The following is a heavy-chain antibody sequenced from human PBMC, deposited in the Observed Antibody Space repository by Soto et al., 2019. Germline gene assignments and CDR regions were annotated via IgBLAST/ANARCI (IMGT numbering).Heavy chain of an antibody. CDR2: ISGSGGCT. CDR3: AKGYDGVGSYYFDY. Sequence: EVQLLESGGGLVQPGGSLRLSCAASGFTFSSYAMSWVRQAPGKGLEWVSAISGSGGCTYYADSVKGRFTIPRDNSKNTLYLQMNSLRAEDTAVYYCAKGYDGVGSYYFDYWGQGTLVTVSS. J-gene: IGHJ4*02. V-gene: IGHV3-23*01. CDR1: GFTFSSYA. D-gene: IGHD3-10*01.